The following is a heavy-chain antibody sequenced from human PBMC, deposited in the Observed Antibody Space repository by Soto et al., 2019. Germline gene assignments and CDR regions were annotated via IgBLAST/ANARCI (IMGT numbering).Heavy chain of an antibody. D-gene: IGHD3-22*01. CDR1: GFTFSSYS. V-gene: IGHV3-15*01. J-gene: IGHJ5*02. CDR3: TIPRGPMIRP. Sequence: GGSLRLSCAASGFTFSSYSMNWVRQAPGKGLEWVGRIKSKTDGGTTDYAAPVKGRFTISRDDSKNTMYLQMNSLKTEDTAVYYCTIPRGPMIRPWGQGTLVTV. CDR2: IKSKTDGGTT.